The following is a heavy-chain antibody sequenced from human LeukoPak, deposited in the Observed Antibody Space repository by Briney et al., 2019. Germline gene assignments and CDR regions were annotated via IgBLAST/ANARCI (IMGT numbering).Heavy chain of an antibody. V-gene: IGHV3-48*02. CDR2: ISSSSTI. CDR3: ARGGYYGSGSYYFH. D-gene: IGHD3-10*01. Sequence: GGSLRLSCAASGFTFSTYSMNWVRQAPGKGLEWVSYISSSSTIYYADSVKGRFTISRDNADNSLYLQMNSLGDEDTAVYYCARGGYYGSGSYYFHWGQGTLVTVSS. CDR1: GFTFSTYS. J-gene: IGHJ4*02.